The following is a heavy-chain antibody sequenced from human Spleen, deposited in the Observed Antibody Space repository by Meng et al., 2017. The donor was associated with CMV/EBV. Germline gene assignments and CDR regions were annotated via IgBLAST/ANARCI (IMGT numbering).Heavy chain of an antibody. Sequence: GSLRLSCTVSGGSISSYYWSWIRQAPGKGLEWIGYMEYSRGSKYNPSLNGRVTISLDTSKNQFSLRLTSLSVADTAVYYCARGPGAGQLDYWGQGALVTVSS. D-gene: IGHD6-19*01. CDR2: MEYSRGS. CDR1: GGSISSYY. CDR3: ARGPGAGQLDY. V-gene: IGHV4-59*01. J-gene: IGHJ4*02.